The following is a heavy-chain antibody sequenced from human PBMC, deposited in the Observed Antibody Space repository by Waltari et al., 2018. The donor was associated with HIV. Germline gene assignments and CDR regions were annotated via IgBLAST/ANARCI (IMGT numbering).Heavy chain of an antibody. CDR3: AREVFYYDNSGHPGWFDP. CDR1: GSTVCNSP. J-gene: IGHJ5*02. D-gene: IGHD3-22*01. CDR2: VYSDGTT. Sequence: VRLVESGGALVRPGGALRLSCTASGSTVCNSPMTCVRHASGKGLEWVSTVYSDGTTVYADSVKGRFSTSRDTSKNILHLLMDSLRVDDTAVYYCAREVFYYDNSGHPGWFDPWGQGTLVAVSS. V-gene: IGHV3-66*01.